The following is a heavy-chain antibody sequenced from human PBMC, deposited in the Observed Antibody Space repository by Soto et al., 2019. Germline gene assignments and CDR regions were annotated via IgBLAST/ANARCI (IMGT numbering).Heavy chain of an antibody. D-gene: IGHD2-15*01. CDR2: ITGSGGTI. Sequence: DVHLLESGGGLVQPGGSLRLSCAASGVSFSRYAMIWVRQAPGKGQEWVSGITGSGGTIEYAASVKGRFTISRDNSKNTVDLQMNGLRVEDTAMYYCAKDDVAGDGLWLVSDWGQGILVTVS. CDR1: GVSFSRYA. J-gene: IGHJ1*01. CDR3: AKDDVAGDGLWLVSD. V-gene: IGHV3-23*01.